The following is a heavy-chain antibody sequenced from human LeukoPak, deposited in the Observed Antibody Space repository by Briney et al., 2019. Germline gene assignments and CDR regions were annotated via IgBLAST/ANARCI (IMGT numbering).Heavy chain of an antibody. CDR1: GGPISSYY. V-gene: IGHV4-59*01. Sequence: SETLSLTCTVSGGPISSYYWSWIRQPPGKGLEWIGYIYYSGSTNYNPSLKSRVTISVDTSKNQFSLKLSSVTAADTAVYYCARDSDYDRAFDIWGQGTMVTVSS. CDR3: ARDSDYDRAFDI. J-gene: IGHJ3*02. D-gene: IGHD3-22*01. CDR2: IYYSGST.